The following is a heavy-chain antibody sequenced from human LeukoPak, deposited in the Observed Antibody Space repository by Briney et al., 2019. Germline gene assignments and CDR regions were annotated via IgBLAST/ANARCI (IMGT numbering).Heavy chain of an antibody. CDR2: IYYSGST. Sequence: PSETLSLTCTVSGGSISSYYRSWIRQPPGKGLEWIGYIYYSGSTNYNPSLKSRVTISVDTSKNQFSLKLSSVTAADTAVYYCARAVKYYYDSSGYPKWFDPWGQGTLVTVSS. J-gene: IGHJ5*02. CDR3: ARAVKYYYDSSGYPKWFDP. CDR1: GGSISSYY. V-gene: IGHV4-59*01. D-gene: IGHD3-22*01.